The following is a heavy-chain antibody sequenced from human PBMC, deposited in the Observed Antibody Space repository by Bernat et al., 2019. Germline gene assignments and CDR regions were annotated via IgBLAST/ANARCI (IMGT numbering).Heavy chain of an antibody. CDR2: IKQDGSEK. V-gene: IGHV3-7*03. CDR1: GFTFSSYW. D-gene: IGHD3-22*01. Sequence: EVQLVESGGGLVQPGGSLRLSCAASGFTFSSYWMSWVRQAPGKGLEWVANIKQDGSEKYYVDSVKGRFTISRDNAKNSLYLQMTRLRAEDTAVYYCAGSGGAGTNYYDSSGYYYYYGMDVWGQGTTVTVSS. J-gene: IGHJ6*02. CDR3: AGSGGAGTNYYDSSGYYYYYGMDV.